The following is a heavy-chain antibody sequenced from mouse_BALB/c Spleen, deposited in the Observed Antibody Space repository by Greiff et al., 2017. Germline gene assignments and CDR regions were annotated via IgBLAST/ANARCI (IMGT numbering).Heavy chain of an antibody. V-gene: IGHV1-14*01. CDR1: GYTFTSYV. J-gene: IGHJ4*01. CDR2: INPYNDGT. CDR3: ARGIPRLDYYAMDY. Sequence: VQLQQSGPELVKPGASVKMSCKASGYTFTSYVMHWVKQKPGQGLEWIGYINPYNDGTKYNEKFKGKATLTSDKSSSTAYMELSSLTSEDSAVYYCARGIPRLDYYAMDYWGQGTSVTVSS.